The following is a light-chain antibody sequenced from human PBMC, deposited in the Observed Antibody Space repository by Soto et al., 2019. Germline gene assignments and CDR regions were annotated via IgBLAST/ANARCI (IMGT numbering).Light chain of an antibody. CDR2: GNI. Sequence: QSVLTQPPSVSGAPGQRVTISCTGSSSNIGAGYDVHWYQQRPGTGPKPLIFGNINRPSGVPDRFSGSKSGTSASLAITGLQAEDEGDYYCQSYDSTLSDRYVFGTGTKVTVL. J-gene: IGLJ1*01. CDR1: SSNIGAGYD. CDR3: QSYDSTLSDRYV. V-gene: IGLV1-40*01.